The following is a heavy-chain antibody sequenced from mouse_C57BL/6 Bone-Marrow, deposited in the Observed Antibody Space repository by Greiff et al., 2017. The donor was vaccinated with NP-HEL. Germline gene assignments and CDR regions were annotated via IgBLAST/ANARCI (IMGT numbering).Heavy chain of an antibody. CDR3: TKLRVPYYAMDY. V-gene: IGHV1-15*01. D-gene: IGHD1-1*01. J-gene: IGHJ4*01. CDR1: GYTFTDYE. CDR2: IDPETGGT. Sequence: QVQLQQSGAELVRPGASVTLSCKASGYTFTDYEMHWVKQTPVHGLEWIGAIDPETGGTAYNQKFKGKAILTADKSSSTAYMELRSLTSEDSAVYYCTKLRVPYYAMDYWGQGTSVTVSS.